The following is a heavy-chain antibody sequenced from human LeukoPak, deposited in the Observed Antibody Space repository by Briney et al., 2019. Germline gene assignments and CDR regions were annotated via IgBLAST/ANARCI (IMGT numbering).Heavy chain of an antibody. CDR3: AIAYYYDSSGYLYYFDY. D-gene: IGHD3-22*01. J-gene: IGHJ4*02. V-gene: IGHV4-31*03. Sequence: SQTLSLTCTVSGGSISSGGYYWSWIRQHPGKGLEWIGYIYYSGSTYYNPSLKSRVTISVDTSKNQFSLRLTSVTAADTAVYYCAIAYYYDSSGYLYYFDYWGQGTLVTVSS. CDR1: GGSISSGGYY. CDR2: IYYSGST.